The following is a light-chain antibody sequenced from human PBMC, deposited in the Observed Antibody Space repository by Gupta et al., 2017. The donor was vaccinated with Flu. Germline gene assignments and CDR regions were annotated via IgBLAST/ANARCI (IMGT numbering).Light chain of an antibody. Sequence: DIQMTQSPSTLSASVGDRVTITCRASQSISSWLAWYQQKPGEAPKLLIYKASRVQSGVPSRFSGSGSGAEFTLTISSLQPDDSATYYCQQENSYSVTFGRGTKVEIK. J-gene: IGKJ4*01. CDR2: KAS. CDR3: QQENSYSVT. V-gene: IGKV1-5*03. CDR1: QSISSW.